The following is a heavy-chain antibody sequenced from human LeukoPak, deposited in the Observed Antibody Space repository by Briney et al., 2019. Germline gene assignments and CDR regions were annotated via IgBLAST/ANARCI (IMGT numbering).Heavy chain of an antibody. CDR3: AKDRGFIVVVPAAIIY. J-gene: IGHJ4*02. CDR1: GFTFSSYG. D-gene: IGHD2-2*01. Sequence: GGSLRLSCAASGFTFSSYGMHWVRQAPGKGLEGVAFIRYDGSNKYYAGSVKGRFTISRDNSKNTPYLQMNSLRAEDTAVYYCAKDRGFIVVVPAAIIYWGQGTLVTVSS. CDR2: IRYDGSNK. V-gene: IGHV3-30*02.